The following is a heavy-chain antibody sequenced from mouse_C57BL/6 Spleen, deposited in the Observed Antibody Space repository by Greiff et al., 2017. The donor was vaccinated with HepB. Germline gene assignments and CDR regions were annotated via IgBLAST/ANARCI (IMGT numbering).Heavy chain of an antibody. D-gene: IGHD1-1*01. V-gene: IGHV1-82*01. CDR1: GYAFSSSW. CDR3: ARDGTPPPGFDV. CDR2: IYPGDGDT. Sequence: QVQLQQSGPELVKPGASVKISCKASGYAFSSSWMNWVKQRPGKGLEWIGRIYPGDGDTNYNGKFKGKATLTADKSSSTAYMQLSSLTSEDSAVYFCARDGTPPPGFDVWGTGTTVTVSS. J-gene: IGHJ1*03.